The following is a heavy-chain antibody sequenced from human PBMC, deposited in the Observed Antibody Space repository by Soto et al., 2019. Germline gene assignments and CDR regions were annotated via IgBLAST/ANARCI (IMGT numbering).Heavy chain of an antibody. V-gene: IGHV3-9*01. Sequence: EVQLVESGGGVEQPGRSLRLSCAASGFTFEDYAMYWVRQPPGKGLEWVSSISWNSGRIGYADSVKGRFTISRDNAENSLYLQMNSLTPEDTAVYYCAKDMVWGGVEGGVGGFDIWGQGTMVTVSS. D-gene: IGHD3-16*01. CDR3: AKDMVWGGVEGGVGGFDI. J-gene: IGHJ3*02. CDR2: ISWNSGRI. CDR1: GFTFEDYA.